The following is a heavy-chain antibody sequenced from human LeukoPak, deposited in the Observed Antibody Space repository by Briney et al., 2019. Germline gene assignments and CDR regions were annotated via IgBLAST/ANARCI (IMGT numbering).Heavy chain of an antibody. CDR1: GFTFSSYA. CDR3: ARDEPTVTTGPPVGS. Sequence: GGSLRLSCAASGFTFSSYAMSWVRQAPGKGLEWVSAISGSGGSTYYADSVKGRFTISRDNSKNTLYLQMNSLRVEDTAVYYCARDEPTVTTGPPVGSWGQGTLVTVSS. CDR2: ISGSGGST. D-gene: IGHD4-17*01. J-gene: IGHJ4*02. V-gene: IGHV3-23*01.